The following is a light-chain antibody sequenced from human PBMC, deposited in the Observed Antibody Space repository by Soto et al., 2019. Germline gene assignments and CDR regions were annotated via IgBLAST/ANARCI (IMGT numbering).Light chain of an antibody. CDR1: SSNIGSNS. Sequence: QSVLTQPPSASGTPGQRVTISCSGSSSNIGSNSVNWYQQLPGTAPKLLIYNNNHRPSGVPDRFSGSKSGTSASLAISGLQSEDEGDYYWAAWDDSLKGAVFGGGTQLTVL. V-gene: IGLV1-44*01. CDR3: AAWDDSLKGAV. CDR2: NNN. J-gene: IGLJ7*01.